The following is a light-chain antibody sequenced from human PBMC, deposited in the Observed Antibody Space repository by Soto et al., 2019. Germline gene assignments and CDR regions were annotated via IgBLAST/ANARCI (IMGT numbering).Light chain of an antibody. CDR3: SSYSSSTTNVV. CDR1: SSDVGDFNY. J-gene: IGLJ2*01. V-gene: IGLV2-14*03. Sequence: QSALTQPASVSGSPGRSVTISCTGTSSDVGDFNYVSWYQHLPGRAPKLIIYDVTNRPSGISYRFSASKSGRTASLTISGPQAEDEADYYCSSYSSSTTNVVFGGGTKLTVL. CDR2: DVT.